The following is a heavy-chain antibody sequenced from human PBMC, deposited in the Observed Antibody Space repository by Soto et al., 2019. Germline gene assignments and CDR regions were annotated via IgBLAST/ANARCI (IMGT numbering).Heavy chain of an antibody. Sequence: SQPMSHPWTVAGGSIIRGGYSWSRIQQPPGKGLEWIGYIYHSGSTYYNPSLKSRVTISVDRSKNQFSLKLSSVTAADTAVYYCARGLGFYDSSGYYNYWGQGTLVTVS. CDR3: ARGLGFYDSSGYYNY. CDR2: IYHSGST. J-gene: IGHJ4*02. CDR1: GGSIIRGGYS. D-gene: IGHD3-22*01. V-gene: IGHV4-30-2*01.